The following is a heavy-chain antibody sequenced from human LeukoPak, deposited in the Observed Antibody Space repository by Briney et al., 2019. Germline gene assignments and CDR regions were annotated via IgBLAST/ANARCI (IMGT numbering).Heavy chain of an antibody. CDR1: GGSISSSSYY. CDR3: ARAGGFSSDFYYYYMDV. V-gene: IGHV4-39*01. Sequence: SETLSLTCTVSGGSISSSSYYWGWIRQPPGKGLEWIGSIYYSGSTYYNPSLKSRVTISVDTSKNQFSLKLSSVTAADTAVYYCARAGGFSSDFYYYYMDVWGKGTTVTVSS. CDR2: IYYSGST. J-gene: IGHJ6*03.